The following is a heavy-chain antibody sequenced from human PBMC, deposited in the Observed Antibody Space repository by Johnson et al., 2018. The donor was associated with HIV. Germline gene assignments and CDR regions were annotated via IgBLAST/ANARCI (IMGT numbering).Heavy chain of an antibody. CDR1: GFTFNSYA. CDR3: ARRYLTHDSSGYYYGSRGALDI. CDR2: ISYDGSNK. J-gene: IGHJ3*02. D-gene: IGHD3-22*01. V-gene: IGHV3-30*04. Sequence: QMQLVESGGGVVQPGRSLRLSCAASGFTFNSYALHWVRQAPGKGLEWVAIISYDGSNKYYADSVKGRFTISRDNAKNSLYLQMNSLRAEDTALYYCARRYLTHDSSGYYYGSRGALDIWGQGTMVTVSS.